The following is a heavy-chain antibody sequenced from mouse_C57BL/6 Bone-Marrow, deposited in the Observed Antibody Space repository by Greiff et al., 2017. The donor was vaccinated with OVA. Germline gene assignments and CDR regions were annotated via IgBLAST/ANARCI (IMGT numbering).Heavy chain of an antibody. V-gene: IGHV12-3*01. J-gene: IGHJ2*01. CDR1: GFPITSGYY. CDR3: AGDLLWFLYFDY. Sequence: ESGPGLVKPSQSLFLTCSITGFPITSGYYWIWIRQSPGKPLEWMGYITHSGETFYNPSLQSPISITRETSKNQFFLQLNSVTTEDTAMYYCAGDLLWFLYFDYWGQGTTLTVSS. D-gene: IGHD2-2*01. CDR2: ITHSGET.